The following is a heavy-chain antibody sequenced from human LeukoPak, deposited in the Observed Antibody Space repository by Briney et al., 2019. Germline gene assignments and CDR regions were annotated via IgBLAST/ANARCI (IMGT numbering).Heavy chain of an antibody. Sequence: VASVTVSCKASGYTFTSYAMHWVRQAPGQRLEWMGWINAGNGNTKYSQKFQGRVTITRDTSASTAYMELSSLRSEDTAVYYCAVTYYDFWSGFFPFSYWGQGTLVTVSS. CDR3: AVTYYDFWSGFFPFSY. J-gene: IGHJ4*02. CDR2: INAGNGNT. CDR1: GYTFTSYA. V-gene: IGHV1-3*01. D-gene: IGHD3-3*01.